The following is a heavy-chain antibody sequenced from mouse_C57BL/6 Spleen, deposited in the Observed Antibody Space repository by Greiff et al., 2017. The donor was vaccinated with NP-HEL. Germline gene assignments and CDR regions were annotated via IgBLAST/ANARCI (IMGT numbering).Heavy chain of an antibody. Sequence: LVESGPELVKPGASVKISCKASGYTFTDYYINWVKQRPGQGLGWIGWIFPGSGSTYYNEKFKGKATLTVDKSSSTAYMLLSSLTSEDSAVYFCAGIYYDYEDYAMDYWGQGTSVTVSS. V-gene: IGHV1-75*01. CDR2: IFPGSGST. D-gene: IGHD2-4*01. CDR3: AGIYYDYEDYAMDY. J-gene: IGHJ4*01. CDR1: GYTFTDYY.